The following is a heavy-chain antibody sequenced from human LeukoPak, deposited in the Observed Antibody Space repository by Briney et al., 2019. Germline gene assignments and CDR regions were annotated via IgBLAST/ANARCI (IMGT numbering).Heavy chain of an antibody. D-gene: IGHD1-26*01. CDR2: MSNSGNTI. V-gene: IGHV3-11*04. J-gene: IGHJ4*02. CDR1: GFTFSDYY. Sequence: PGGSLRLSCAASGFTFSDYYMSWIRQAPGKGLEWVSYMSNSGNTIHYADSVKGRFTISRDNSKNTLYLQMNSLRAEDTAVYYCAKDWNVVGASHWGQGTLVTVSS. CDR3: AKDWNVVGASH.